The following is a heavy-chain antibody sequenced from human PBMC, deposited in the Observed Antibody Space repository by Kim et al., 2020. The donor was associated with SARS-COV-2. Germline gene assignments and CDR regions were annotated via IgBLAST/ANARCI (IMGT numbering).Heavy chain of an antibody. CDR1: GFTFSNYS. J-gene: IGHJ4*02. D-gene: IGHD2-15*01. Sequence: GGSLRLSCAASGFTFSNYSMHWVRQAPGKGLECVSYISSSSSTIYYADSVKGRFTISRDNAKNSLYLQMNSLRDEDTAVYYCARRYCSGGSCSLSFDYWGQGTLVTVSS. CDR3: ARRYCSGGSCSLSFDY. V-gene: IGHV3-48*02. CDR2: ISSSSSTI.